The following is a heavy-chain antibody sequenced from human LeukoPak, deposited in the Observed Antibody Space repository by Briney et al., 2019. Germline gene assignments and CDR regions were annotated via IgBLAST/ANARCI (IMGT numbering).Heavy chain of an antibody. Sequence: ASVKVSCKASGYTFTGYYMHWVQQAPGQGLEWMGWINPNSGGTNYAQKFQGRVTMTRDTSISTAYMELSRLRSDDTAVYYCARESEVVVPAALDYWGQGTLVTVSS. V-gene: IGHV1-2*02. J-gene: IGHJ4*02. D-gene: IGHD2-2*01. CDR3: ARESEVVVPAALDY. CDR2: INPNSGGT. CDR1: GYTFTGYY.